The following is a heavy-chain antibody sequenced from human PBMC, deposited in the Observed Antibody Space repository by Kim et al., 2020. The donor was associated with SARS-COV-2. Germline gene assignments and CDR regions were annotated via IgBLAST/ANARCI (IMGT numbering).Heavy chain of an antibody. CDR2: IYSGGGT. V-gene: IGHV3-53*01. CDR1: GFTVNSNY. J-gene: IGHJ4*02. CDR3: ARGDTTRVLGIVLAPAAD. D-gene: IGHD2-2*01. Sequence: GGSLRLSCAASGFTVNSNYMSWVRQAPGKGLEWVSVIYSGGGTYYADSVKGRFTISRDNFKNTLYLQMNSLRAEDTAVYYCARGDTTRVLGIVLAPAADWGQGTLVTVSS.